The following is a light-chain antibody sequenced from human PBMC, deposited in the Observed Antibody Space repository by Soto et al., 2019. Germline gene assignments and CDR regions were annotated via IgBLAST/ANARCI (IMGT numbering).Light chain of an antibody. CDR3: SSYKFSTTLRV. J-gene: IGLJ3*02. CDR2: EVA. CDR1: NSNIGDNT. V-gene: IGLV1-44*01. Sequence: QSVVTQPPSVSGTPGQRVTVSCSGSNSNIGDNTVTWYHQLPGAAPKLLIYEVANRPSGISTRFSGSKSGNTASLTISGLQAEDEADYYCSSYKFSTTLRVFGGGTKLTVL.